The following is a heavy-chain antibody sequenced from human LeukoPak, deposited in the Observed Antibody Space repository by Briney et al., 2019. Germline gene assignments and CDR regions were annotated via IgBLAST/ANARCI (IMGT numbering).Heavy chain of an antibody. J-gene: IGHJ5*02. D-gene: IGHD3-22*01. CDR2: IYTSGIT. CDR3: ARAEYYYDSSGYRDWFDP. V-gene: IGHV4-39*07. CDR1: GGSISSSSYY. Sequence: SETLSLXCTVSGGSISSSSYYWGWNRQPPGKGLEWIGRIYTSGITNYNPSLKSRVTISVDTSKNQFSLKLSSVTAADTAVYYCARAEYYYDSSGYRDWFDPWGQGTLVTVSS.